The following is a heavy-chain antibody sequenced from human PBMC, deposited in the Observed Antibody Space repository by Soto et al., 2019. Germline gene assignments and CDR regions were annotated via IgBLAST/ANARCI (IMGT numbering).Heavy chain of an antibody. Sequence: GGSLRLSCAASGFTFSSYAMSWVRQAPGKGLEWASAISGSGGSTYYADSVKGRFTISRDNSKNTLYLQMNSLRAEDTAVYYCAKDLEEIVVVVAPNAFDSWGQGPMVTVAS. D-gene: IGHD2-15*01. CDR2: ISGSGGST. J-gene: IGHJ3*02. V-gene: IGHV3-23*01. CDR1: GFTFSSYA. CDR3: AKDLEEIVVVVAPNAFDS.